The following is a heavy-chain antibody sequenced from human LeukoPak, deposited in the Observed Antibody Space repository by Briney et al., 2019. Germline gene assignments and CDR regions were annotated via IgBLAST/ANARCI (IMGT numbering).Heavy chain of an antibody. D-gene: IGHD3-10*01. CDR3: ASESRVRFGELLSAYYFDY. V-gene: IGHV3-23*01. CDR1: GFTFSSYG. Sequence: GGSLRLSCAASGFTFSSYGMSWVRQAPGKGLEWVSAISGSGGSTYYADSVKGRFTISRDNSKNTLYLQMNSLRAEDTAVYYCASESRVRFGELLSAYYFDYWGQGTLVTVSS. CDR2: ISGSGGST. J-gene: IGHJ4*02.